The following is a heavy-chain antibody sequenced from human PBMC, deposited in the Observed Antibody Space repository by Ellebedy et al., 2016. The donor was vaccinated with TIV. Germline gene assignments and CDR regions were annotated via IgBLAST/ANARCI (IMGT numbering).Heavy chain of an antibody. CDR3: ARLRCSGGSCYSWSTPYYFDY. D-gene: IGHD2-15*01. J-gene: IGHJ4*02. Sequence: SETLSLXCTVSGGSISSSSYYWGWIRQPPGKGLEWIGSIYYSGSTYYNPSLKSRVTISVDTSKNQFSLKLSSVTAADTAVYYCARLRCSGGSCYSWSTPYYFDYWGQGTLVTVSS. CDR1: GGSISSSSYY. V-gene: IGHV4-39*01. CDR2: IYYSGST.